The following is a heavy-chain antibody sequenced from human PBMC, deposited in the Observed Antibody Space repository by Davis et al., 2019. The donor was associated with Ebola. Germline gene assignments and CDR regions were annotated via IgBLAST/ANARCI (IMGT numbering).Heavy chain of an antibody. CDR2: ITGST. CDR1: GFTFSTYA. V-gene: IGHV3-23*01. J-gene: IGHJ4*02. D-gene: IGHD3-10*01. CDR3: AKAYGWGSYRDDF. Sequence: GGSLRLSCAASGFTFSTYAMSWVRQAPGKGLEWVSAITGSTYYADSVKGRFTISRDNSKNTLYLQMNSLRAEDTAVYYCAKAYGWGSYRDDFWGQGTLVTVSS.